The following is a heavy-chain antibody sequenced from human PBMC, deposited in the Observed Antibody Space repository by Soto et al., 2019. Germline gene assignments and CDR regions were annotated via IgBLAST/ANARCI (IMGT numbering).Heavy chain of an antibody. CDR3: ARDGTWYSSSSEYGWFDP. V-gene: IGHV3-30-3*01. J-gene: IGHJ5*02. Sequence: QVQLAESGGGVVQPGRSLRLSCAASGFTLSSYPMHWVRQAPGKGLEWVAVISYDGSNKYYADSVKGRFTISRDISKNTVYLQMNSLRAEDTAVYYCARDGTWYSSSSEYGWFDPWGQGTLVTVSS. CDR1: GFTLSSYP. D-gene: IGHD6-6*01. CDR2: ISYDGSNK.